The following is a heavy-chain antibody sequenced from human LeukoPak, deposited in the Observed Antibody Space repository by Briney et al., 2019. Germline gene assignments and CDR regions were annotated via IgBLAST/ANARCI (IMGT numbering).Heavy chain of an antibody. J-gene: IGHJ4*02. Sequence: VGCPRLSCAVSGITLTNYGMSWGGPAPGKGLEGVAGLSGRGGGTNCGDSVQGRFTICSDNPKNTLYLQMNSLRAEDTAVYVCAKRGVVIRVFLVGFHKEAYYFYSWRQGALVTVSS. CDR1: GITLTNYG. V-gene: IGHV3-23*01. CDR2: LSGRGGGT. CDR3: AKRGVVIRVFLVGFHKEAYYFYS. D-gene: IGHD3-10*01.